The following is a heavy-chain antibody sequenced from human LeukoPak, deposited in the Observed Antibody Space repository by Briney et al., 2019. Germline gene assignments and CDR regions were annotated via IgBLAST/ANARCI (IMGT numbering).Heavy chain of an antibody. Sequence: GASVKVSCKASGYTFTSYYMHWVRQAPGQGLEWMGIINPSGGSTSYAQKFQGRVTMTRDMSTSTVYRELSSLRSEDTAVYYCARRRGYSSSWYWFDPWGQGTLVTVSS. CDR3: ARRRGYSSSWYWFDP. CDR1: GYTFTSYY. D-gene: IGHD6-13*01. CDR2: INPSGGST. V-gene: IGHV1-46*01. J-gene: IGHJ5*02.